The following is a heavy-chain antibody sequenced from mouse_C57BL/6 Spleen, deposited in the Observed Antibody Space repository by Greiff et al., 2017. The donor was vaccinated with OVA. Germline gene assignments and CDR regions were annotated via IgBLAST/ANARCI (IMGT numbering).Heavy chain of an antibody. Sequence: VQLQQSGPELVKPGASVKISCKASGYTFTDYYMNWVKQSHGKSLEWIGDINPNNGGTSYNQKFKGKATLTVDKSSSTAYMELRSLTSEDSAVYYCTRGNWEYFDYWGQGTTLTVSS. J-gene: IGHJ2*01. D-gene: IGHD4-1*01. CDR2: INPNNGGT. CDR1: GYTFTDYY. V-gene: IGHV1-26*01. CDR3: TRGNWEYFDY.